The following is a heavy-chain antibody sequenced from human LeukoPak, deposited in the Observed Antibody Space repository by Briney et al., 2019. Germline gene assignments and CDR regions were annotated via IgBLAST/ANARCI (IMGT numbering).Heavy chain of an antibody. CDR1: GFTFSSYA. Sequence: GRSLRLSCAASGFTFSSYAMHWVRQAPGKGLEWVSIISYDGSNKYYADSVKGRFTISRDNSRNTLYLQVNSLRAEDTAVYYCARDHSSGWYRYFDYWGQGTLVTVSS. V-gene: IGHV3-30*04. CDR2: ISYDGSNK. D-gene: IGHD6-19*01. J-gene: IGHJ4*02. CDR3: ARDHSSGWYRYFDY.